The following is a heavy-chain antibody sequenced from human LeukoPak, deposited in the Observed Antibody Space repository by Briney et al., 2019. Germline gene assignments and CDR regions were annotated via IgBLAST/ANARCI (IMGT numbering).Heavy chain of an antibody. V-gene: IGHV3-53*01. CDR2: IYSGGRT. CDR1: GFTFSTYE. CDR3: ARNGYSSSWYVGWFDP. Sequence: GGSLRLSCAASGFTFSTYEMNWVRQAPGKGLEWVSVIYSGGRTYYADSVKGRFTISRDNSKNTLYLQMYSLRAEDTAVYYCARNGYSSSWYVGWFDPWGQGTLVTVSS. D-gene: IGHD6-13*01. J-gene: IGHJ5*02.